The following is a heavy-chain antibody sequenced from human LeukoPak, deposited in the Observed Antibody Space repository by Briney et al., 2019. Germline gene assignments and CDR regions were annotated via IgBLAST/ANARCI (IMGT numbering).Heavy chain of an antibody. J-gene: IGHJ6*02. V-gene: IGHV3-30*18. CDR2: ISYDGSNK. CDR1: GFTFSSYG. D-gene: IGHD6-13*01. Sequence: PGGSLRLSCAASGFTFSSYGMHWVRQAPGKGLEWVAVISYDGSNKYYADSVKGRFTISRDNSKNTLYLQMNSLRAEDTAVYYCAKVASESSSWYGYYYYGMDVWGQGTTVTVSS. CDR3: AKVASESSSWYGYYYYGMDV.